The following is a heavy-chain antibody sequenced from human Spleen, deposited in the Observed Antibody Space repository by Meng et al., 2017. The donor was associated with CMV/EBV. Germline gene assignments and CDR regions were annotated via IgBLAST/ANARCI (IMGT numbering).Heavy chain of an antibody. V-gene: IGHV1-46*01. D-gene: IGHD6-13*01. CDR1: TFTSSY. CDR3: ARDHPPQTSSPPGVNWFDP. CDR2: LNPTGGGT. J-gene: IGHJ5*02. Sequence: TFTSSYMNWVRQAPGQGLEWMGILNPTGGGTSYAQKFQGRVTMTRDTSTSTVYMELSSLRSEDTAVYYCARDHPPQTSSPPGVNWFDPWGQGTLVTVSS.